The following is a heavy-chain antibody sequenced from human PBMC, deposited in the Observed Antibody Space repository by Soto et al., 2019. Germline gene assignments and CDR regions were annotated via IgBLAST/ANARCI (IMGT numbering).Heavy chain of an antibody. Sequence: QVQLQESGPGLVKPSETLSLTCTVSGGSISSYYWSWIRQPPGKGLEWIGYIYYSGSTNYNPSLKSRVTISVDTAKNQVSLKLSSVTAADTAVYYCARLEGSSGYYSYWYFDLWGRGTLVTVSS. V-gene: IGHV4-59*01. D-gene: IGHD3-22*01. CDR1: GGSISSYY. CDR2: IYYSGST. CDR3: ARLEGSSGYYSYWYFDL. J-gene: IGHJ2*01.